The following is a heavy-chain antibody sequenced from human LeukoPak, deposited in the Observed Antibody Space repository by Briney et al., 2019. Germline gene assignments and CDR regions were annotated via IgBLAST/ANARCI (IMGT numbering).Heavy chain of an antibody. V-gene: IGHV3-53*01. CDR1: GFTVSGTS. CDR2: VYSGGST. CDR3: ARGAGYNYPYYFDY. J-gene: IGHJ4*02. D-gene: IGHD5-24*01. Sequence: GGSLRLSCAASGFTVSGTSMSWVRQAPGKGLEWVSVVYSGGSTYYADSVQGRFTISRDNSKNTLYLQMNSLRAEDTAVYYCARGAGYNYPYYFDYWGQGTLVTVSS.